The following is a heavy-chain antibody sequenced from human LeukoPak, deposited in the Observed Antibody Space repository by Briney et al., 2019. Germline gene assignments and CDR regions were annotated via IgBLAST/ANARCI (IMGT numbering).Heavy chain of an antibody. V-gene: IGHV4-39*07. D-gene: IGHD3-10*01. CDR2: IYHSGST. CDR3: AREDYRSGSVDY. J-gene: IGHJ4*02. CDR1: GGSISSSSYY. Sequence: SETLSLTCTVSGGSISSSSYYWGWIRQPPGKGLEWIGEIYHSGSTNYNPSLKSRVTISVDKSKNQFSLKLSSVTAADTAVYYCAREDYRSGSVDYWGQGTLVTVSS.